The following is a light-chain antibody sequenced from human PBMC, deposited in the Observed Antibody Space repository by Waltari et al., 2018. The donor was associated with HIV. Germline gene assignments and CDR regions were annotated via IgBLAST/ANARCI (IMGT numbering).Light chain of an antibody. CDR1: QDISTF. V-gene: IGKV1-9*01. CDR2: AAS. CDR3: QQLNSYPVT. Sequence: DIRLTQSPSLLSASMGDRVTITCRASQDISTFLAWYQQKPGKAPTLLVYAASTLQSGVSSRFRGSGSGTDFTLTISSLQPEDCATYYCQQLNSYPVTFGGGAKMEI. J-gene: IGKJ4*01.